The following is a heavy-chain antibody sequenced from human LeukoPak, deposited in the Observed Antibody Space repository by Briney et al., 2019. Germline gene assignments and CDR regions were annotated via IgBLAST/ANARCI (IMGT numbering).Heavy chain of an antibody. CDR3: ARHSADSSGYYYVPFDS. V-gene: IGHV4-39*01. D-gene: IGHD3-22*01. Sequence: ASETLSLTCTVSGGSISSSSYYWGWLRQPPGKGLEWIASVYYSGSTYYNPSLKSRLTMSVDTSKNQFSLKLSSVTTADTAVYYCARHSADSSGYYYVPFDSWGQGTLVTVSS. J-gene: IGHJ4*02. CDR1: GGSISSSSYY. CDR2: VYYSGST.